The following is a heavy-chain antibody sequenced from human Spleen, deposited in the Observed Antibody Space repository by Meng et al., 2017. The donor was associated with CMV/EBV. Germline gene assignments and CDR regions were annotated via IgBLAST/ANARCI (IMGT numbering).Heavy chain of an antibody. D-gene: IGHD3-22*01. Sequence: GESLKISCAASGFTFSDYYMSWIRQAPGKGLKWLSYISSSGNTIYYADSVKGRFTISRDNAKNSLNLQMNSLRAEDTAVYYCARASQYYYDSSGYPDYWGQGTLVTVSS. CDR3: ARASQYYYDSSGYPDY. CDR1: GFTFSDYY. CDR2: ISSSGNTI. J-gene: IGHJ4*02. V-gene: IGHV3-11*01.